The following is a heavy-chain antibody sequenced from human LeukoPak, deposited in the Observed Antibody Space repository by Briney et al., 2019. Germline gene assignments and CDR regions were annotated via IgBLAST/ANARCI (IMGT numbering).Heavy chain of an antibody. CDR3: AKARGSWYPTEY. D-gene: IGHD6-13*01. CDR1: GFSFSSHW. Sequence: GGSLRLSCAAAGFSFSSHWMHWVRQAPGKGLVWVSRINSDGSSISYADSVKGRFTISRDNAKNTLYLQMNSLRAEDTAEYYCAKARGSWYPTEYWGQGTLVTVSS. J-gene: IGHJ4*02. V-gene: IGHV3-74*01. CDR2: INSDGSSI.